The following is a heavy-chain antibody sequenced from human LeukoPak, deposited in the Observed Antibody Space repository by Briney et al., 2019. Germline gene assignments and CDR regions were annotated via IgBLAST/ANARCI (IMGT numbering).Heavy chain of an antibody. Sequence: NPSETLSLTCTVSGGSISSSSYYWGWIRQPPGRGLEWIGSIYYSGSTYYNPSLKSRVTISVDTSKNQFSLKLSSVTAADTAVYYCGRKGGYDRKVFDYWGQGTLVTVSS. V-gene: IGHV4-39*07. J-gene: IGHJ4*02. CDR2: IYYSGST. CDR1: GGSISSSSYY. CDR3: GRKGGYDRKVFDY. D-gene: IGHD5-12*01.